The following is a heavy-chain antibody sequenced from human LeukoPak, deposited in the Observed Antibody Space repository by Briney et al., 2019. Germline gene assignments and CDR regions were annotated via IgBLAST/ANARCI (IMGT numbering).Heavy chain of an antibody. CDR1: GGSFSGYY. CDR2: INHSGST. D-gene: IGHD3-10*01. J-gene: IGHJ4*02. Sequence: SETLSLTCAVYGGSFSGYYWSWIRQPPGKGLEWIGEINHSGSTNYNPSLTSRVIISVDTSTNQFSLKLSSVTAADTAVYYCARLYGSGSYYRHWGQGSLVTVSS. CDR3: ARLYGSGSYYRH. V-gene: IGHV4-34*01.